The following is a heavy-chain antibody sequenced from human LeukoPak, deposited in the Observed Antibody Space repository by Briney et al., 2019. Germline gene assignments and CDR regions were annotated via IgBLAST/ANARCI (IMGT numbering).Heavy chain of an antibody. V-gene: IGHV4-59*01. J-gene: IGHJ4*02. CDR1: GGSIHTYY. CDR3: ARAGHNGYEIDY. Sequence: SETLSLTCTVSGGSIHTYYWSWIRQSPGKGLEWIGYIDYSGSTNYNPSLRSRVTMSIDTSQKQFSLKLTSVTAADTAVYYCARAGHNGYEIDYWGQGTLLTVSS. CDR2: IDYSGST. D-gene: IGHD5-12*01.